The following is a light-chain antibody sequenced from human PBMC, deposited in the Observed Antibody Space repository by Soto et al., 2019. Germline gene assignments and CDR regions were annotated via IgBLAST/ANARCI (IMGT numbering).Light chain of an antibody. J-gene: IGKJ1*01. CDR3: QQYEKGPRT. V-gene: IGKV3D-15*01. CDR1: QSFXSSY. Sequence: IELTQWAGALSLSPGERATLNCRASQSFXSSYLAWYQQKPGQAPRLRXDGASTRATGSPARLSGSGSGTEFTLTISNLQSEYFAVYHCQQYEKGPRTFGQGTKVDIK. CDR2: GAS.